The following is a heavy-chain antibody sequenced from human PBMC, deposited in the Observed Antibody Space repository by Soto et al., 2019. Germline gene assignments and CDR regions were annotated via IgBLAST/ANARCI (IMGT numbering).Heavy chain of an antibody. CDR2: IYYSGST. CDR3: ARERQQLVEGYGWFDP. V-gene: IGHV4-31*03. J-gene: IGHJ5*02. CDR1: GGSIGSGGYY. D-gene: IGHD6-13*01. Sequence: PSETLSLTCTVSGGSIGSGGYYWSWIRQHPGKGLEWIGYIYYSGSTYYNPSLKSRVTISVDTSKNQFSLKLSSVTAADTAVYYCARERQQLVEGYGWFDPWGQGTLVTVSS.